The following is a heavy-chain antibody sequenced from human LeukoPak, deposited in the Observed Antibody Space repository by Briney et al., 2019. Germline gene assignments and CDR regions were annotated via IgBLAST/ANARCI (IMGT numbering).Heavy chain of an antibody. CDR3: ACLRGPSDY. J-gene: IGHJ4*02. D-gene: IGHD4-17*01. CDR2: INWNGDSR. V-gene: IGHV3-20*04. CDR1: EFNFDDYG. Sequence: GGSLRLSCAGSEFNFDDYGMTWVRQAPGKGLEWVSGINWNGDSRRYADSVKGRFTISRDNTKNSLYLQMDSLTADDTAVYFCACLRGPSDYWGQGTLVTVSS.